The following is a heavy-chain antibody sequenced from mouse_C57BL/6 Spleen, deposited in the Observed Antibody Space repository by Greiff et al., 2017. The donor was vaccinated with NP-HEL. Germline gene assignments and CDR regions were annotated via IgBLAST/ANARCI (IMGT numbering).Heavy chain of an antibody. V-gene: IGHV1-15*01. J-gene: IGHJ1*03. CDR2: IDPETGGT. CDR1: GYTFTDYE. CDR3: TRRDGDWYFDV. Sequence: QVQLQQSGAELVRPGASVTLSCKASGYTFTDYEMHWVKQTPVHGLEWIGAIDPETGGTAYNQKFKGKAILTADKSSSTAYMELRSLTSEDSAVYYCTRRDGDWYFDVWGTGTTVTVSS.